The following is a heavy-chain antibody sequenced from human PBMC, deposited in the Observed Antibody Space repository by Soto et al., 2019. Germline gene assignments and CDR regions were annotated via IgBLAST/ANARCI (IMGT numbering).Heavy chain of an antibody. CDR1: GGSISSYY. Sequence: PSETLSLICTVSGGSISSYYWSWFRQPPGKGLEWIGYIYYSGSTNYNPSLKSRVTISVDTSKNQFSLKLSSVTAADTAVYYCARGAHGGNPRIDAFDIWGQGTMVTVSS. J-gene: IGHJ3*02. CDR3: ARGAHGGNPRIDAFDI. V-gene: IGHV4-59*01. CDR2: IYYSGST. D-gene: IGHD2-15*01.